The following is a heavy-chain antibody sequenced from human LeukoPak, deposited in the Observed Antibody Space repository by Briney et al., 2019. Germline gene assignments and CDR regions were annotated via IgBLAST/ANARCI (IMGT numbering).Heavy chain of an antibody. CDR1: GYTFTSYY. CDR2: INPSGGST. D-gene: IGHD2-15*01. J-gene: IGHJ4*02. CDR3: ARGAVVVVAATREEPTSVIYYFDY. Sequence: GASVKVSCKASGYTFTSYYMHWVRQAPGQGLEWMGIINPSGGSTSYAQKFQGRVTMTRDTSTSTVYMELSSLRSGDTAVYYCARGAVVVVAATREEPTSVIYYFDYWGQGTLVTVSS. V-gene: IGHV1-46*01.